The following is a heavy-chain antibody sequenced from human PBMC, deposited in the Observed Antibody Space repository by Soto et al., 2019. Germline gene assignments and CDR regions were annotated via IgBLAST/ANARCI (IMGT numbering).Heavy chain of an antibody. CDR1: GYTFTSYY. CDR2: INPSGGST. CDR3: ARGDTIFGVVIGIVY. D-gene: IGHD3-3*01. V-gene: IGHV1-46*03. Sequence: QVQLVQSGAEVKKPGASVKVSCTASGYTFTSYYMHWVRQAPGQGLEWMGIINPSGGSTSYAQKFQGRVTMTRDTSTSTVYMELSSLRSEDTAVYYCARGDTIFGVVIGIVYWGQGTLVTVSS. J-gene: IGHJ4*02.